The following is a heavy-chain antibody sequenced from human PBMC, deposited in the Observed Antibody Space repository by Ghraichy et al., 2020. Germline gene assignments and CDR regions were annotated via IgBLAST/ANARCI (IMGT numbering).Heavy chain of an antibody. Sequence: ASVKVSCKASGYTFISYAMHWVRQAPGQRLEGMGWINAGNGNTKYSQKFQGRVTITRDTSSSTAYMELSSLRSEDTAVYYCARGEDPVYYHFWSGYFVHWGQGTLVTVSS. J-gene: IGHJ4*02. D-gene: IGHD3-3*01. V-gene: IGHV1-3*01. CDR3: ARGEDPVYYHFWSGYFVH. CDR2: INAGNGNT. CDR1: GYTFISYA.